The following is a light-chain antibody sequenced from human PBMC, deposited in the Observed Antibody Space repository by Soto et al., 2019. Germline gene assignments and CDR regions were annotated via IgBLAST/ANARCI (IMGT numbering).Light chain of an antibody. J-gene: IGKJ2*01. CDR1: QTFNNY. CDR2: DAS. V-gene: IGKV1-5*01. CDR3: QEYTTNPYD. Sequence: DIQLTQSPSTLSASVGDRVTITCRASQTFNNYLAWDQHKPGTAQKLLIYDASTLESEKPSRLSGSASGTEITLTITSLQTNYVAIHNRQEYTTNPYDLGQGKKLEI.